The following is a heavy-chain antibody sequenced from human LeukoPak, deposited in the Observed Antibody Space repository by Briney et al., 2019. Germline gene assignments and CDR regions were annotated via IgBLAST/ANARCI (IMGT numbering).Heavy chain of an antibody. Sequence: SETLSLTCTVSGGSISTYYWGWIRQPPGRGLEWIGSIYYSGSTYYNPSLRSRVTISLDTSKNQFSLKLNSVTAADTAVYYCARAGGSGLIDYWGQRILVTVSS. J-gene: IGHJ4*02. CDR3: ARAGGSGLIDY. D-gene: IGHD6-19*01. CDR1: GGSISTYY. V-gene: IGHV4-39*07. CDR2: IYYSGST.